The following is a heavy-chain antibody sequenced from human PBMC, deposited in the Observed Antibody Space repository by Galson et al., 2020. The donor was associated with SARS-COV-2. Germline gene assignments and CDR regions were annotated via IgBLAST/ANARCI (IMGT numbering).Heavy chain of an antibody. CDR3: ATYSVVVVAPTPLRADY. CDR1: GYSISSGYF. D-gene: IGHD2-15*01. Sequence: SETLSLTCTVSGYSISSGYFWGWIRQPPGKGREWMGSIYHSGSTYHNPSLKSRVTISVDTSKNQFSLKLSSVTAADTAVYYCATYSVVVVAPTPLRADYWGQGTLVTVSS. V-gene: IGHV4-38-2*02. J-gene: IGHJ4*02. CDR2: IYHSGST.